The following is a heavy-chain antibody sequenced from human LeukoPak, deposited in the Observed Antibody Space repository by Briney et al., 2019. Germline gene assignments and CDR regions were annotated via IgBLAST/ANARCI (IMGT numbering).Heavy chain of an antibody. V-gene: IGHV4-39*07. CDR2: IYYSGST. CDR3: ARVQQPSKYYFGY. CDR1: GGSISSSSYY. D-gene: IGHD6-13*01. Sequence: SETLSLTCTVSGGSISSSSYYWGWIREPPGKGLEWIGSIYYSGSTYYNPSLKSRVTISVDTSKNQFSLKLSSVTAADTAVYYCARVQQPSKYYFGYWGQGTLVTVSS. J-gene: IGHJ4*02.